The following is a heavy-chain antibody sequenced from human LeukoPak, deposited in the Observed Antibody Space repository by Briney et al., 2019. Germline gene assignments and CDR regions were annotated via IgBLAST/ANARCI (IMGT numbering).Heavy chain of an antibody. Sequence: TGGSLRLSCAASGFTFSSYYMNWVRQAPGKGLEWVAIIDQDGSQKHYVGSVKGRFTISRDNAKNPLYLQMNSLRAEDTAVYYCARRGAVAGTVDYWGQGTLVTVSS. CDR1: GFTFSSYY. CDR2: IDQDGSQK. V-gene: IGHV3-7*01. D-gene: IGHD6-19*01. CDR3: ARRGAVAGTVDY. J-gene: IGHJ4*02.